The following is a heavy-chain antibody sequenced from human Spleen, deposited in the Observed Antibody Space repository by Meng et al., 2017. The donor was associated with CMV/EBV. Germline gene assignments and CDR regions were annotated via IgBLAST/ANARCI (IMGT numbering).Heavy chain of an antibody. D-gene: IGHD1-26*01. V-gene: IGHV1-2*02. Sequence: FSGYYIHWVRQAPGQGLEWMGWITPESGGTNYAQKFHGRVTVTRDTSISTAYIELNSLRSDDSAMYYCARAIVGSYLPYYYYGLDVWGQGTTVTVSS. J-gene: IGHJ6*02. CDR2: ITPESGGT. CDR1: FSGYY. CDR3: ARAIVGSYLPYYYYGLDV.